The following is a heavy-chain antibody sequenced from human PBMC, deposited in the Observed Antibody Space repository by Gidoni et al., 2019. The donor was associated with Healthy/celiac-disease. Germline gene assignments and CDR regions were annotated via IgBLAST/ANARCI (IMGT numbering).Heavy chain of an antibody. CDR1: GYTCTSYD. Sequence: QVQLVQSGAEVKKPGASVKVSCKASGYTCTSYDINWVRQATGQGLEWMGWMNPNSGNTGYAQKFQGRVTMTRNTSISTAYMELSSLRSEDTAVYYCARASRTYYYDSSGYPTLGYWGQGTLVTVSS. V-gene: IGHV1-8*01. D-gene: IGHD3-22*01. J-gene: IGHJ4*02. CDR3: ARASRTYYYDSSGYPTLGY. CDR2: MNPNSGNT.